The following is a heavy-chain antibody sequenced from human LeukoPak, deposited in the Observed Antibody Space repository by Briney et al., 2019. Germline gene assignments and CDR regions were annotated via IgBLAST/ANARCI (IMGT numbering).Heavy chain of an antibody. V-gene: IGHV3-9*01. Sequence: PGRSLRPSCAASGFTFDDYAMHWVRQAPGKGLEWVSGISWNSGSIGYADSVKGRFTISRDNAKNSLYLQMNSLRAEDTALYYCAKGPMVRGVPYYFDYWGQGTLVTVSS. J-gene: IGHJ4*02. CDR2: ISWNSGSI. D-gene: IGHD3-10*01. CDR3: AKGPMVRGVPYYFDY. CDR1: GFTFDDYA.